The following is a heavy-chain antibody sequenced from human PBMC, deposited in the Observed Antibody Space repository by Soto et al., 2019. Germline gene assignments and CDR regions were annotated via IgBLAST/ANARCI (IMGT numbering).Heavy chain of an antibody. CDR3: AKERIGYCSGGSCSGGMDV. CDR2: ISYDGSNK. J-gene: IGHJ6*02. D-gene: IGHD2-15*01. V-gene: IGHV3-30*18. Sequence: PGGSLGLSCAAYGFTFSSYGMHWVRQAPGKGLEWVAVISYDGSNKYYADSVKGRFTISRDNSKNTLYLQMNSLRAEDTAVYYCAKERIGYCSGGSCSGGMDVWGQGTTVTVSS. CDR1: GFTFSSYG.